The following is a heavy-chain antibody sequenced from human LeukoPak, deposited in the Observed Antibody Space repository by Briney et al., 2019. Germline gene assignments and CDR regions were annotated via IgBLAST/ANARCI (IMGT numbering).Heavy chain of an antibody. J-gene: IGHJ4*02. CDR1: GFTVSSNY. CDR2: IYSGGST. D-gene: IGHD3-22*01. Sequence: GGSLRLSCAASGFTVSSNYMTWVRQAPGKGLEWVSLIYSGGSTYYADSVKGRFTISRDNSKNTLYLQMNSLRAEDTAVYYCARDRDDSSGLAFDYWGQGTLVTVSS. CDR3: ARDRDDSSGLAFDY. V-gene: IGHV3-66*01.